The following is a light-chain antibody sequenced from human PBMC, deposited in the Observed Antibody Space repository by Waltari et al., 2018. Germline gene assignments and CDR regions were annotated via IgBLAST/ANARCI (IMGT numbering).Light chain of an antibody. V-gene: IGKV3-15*01. J-gene: IGKJ4*01. Sequence: EIVITRSPATLSVSPGARATLSCRASQSVSNNLAWYQQKPGQGPRLPIYGASTRATGIPDRFSGSGSGTEFTLTISSLQSEDFAVYYCQQYNNRPPVTFGGGTKVEIK. CDR1: QSVSNN. CDR3: QQYNNRPPVT. CDR2: GAS.